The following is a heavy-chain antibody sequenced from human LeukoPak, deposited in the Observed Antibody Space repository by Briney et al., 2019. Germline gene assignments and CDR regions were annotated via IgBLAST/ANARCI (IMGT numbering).Heavy chain of an antibody. CDR3: AKAFTALVFFEY. V-gene: IGHV3-11*01. CDR2: ISPNGQTT. Sequence: GGSLRLSCAASGFTFSDFYMTWVRQAPGMGLEWVAYISPNGQTTYYAESLQGRFTISRDNAKSSLLLQINNLGVDDTAVYYCAKAFTALVFFEYWGQGALVTVSS. CDR1: GFTFSDFY. J-gene: IGHJ4*02. D-gene: IGHD5-18*01.